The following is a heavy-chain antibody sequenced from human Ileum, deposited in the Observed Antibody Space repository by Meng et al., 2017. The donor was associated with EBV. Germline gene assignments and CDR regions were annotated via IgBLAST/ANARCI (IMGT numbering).Heavy chain of an antibody. CDR3: AKNGEKYFEY. CDR2: MSDSGIT. Sequence: VQLRALGPGLVNLSGALSLSCGVSGGSISVISWCSGVRQYPEKGLEWIGEMSDSGITHYNPSLKSRVTISADKSNNQFSLKLTSVTSADTAVYLCAKNGEKYFEYWGQGTLVTVSS. J-gene: IGHJ4*02. V-gene: IGHV4-4*02. CDR1: GGSISVISW.